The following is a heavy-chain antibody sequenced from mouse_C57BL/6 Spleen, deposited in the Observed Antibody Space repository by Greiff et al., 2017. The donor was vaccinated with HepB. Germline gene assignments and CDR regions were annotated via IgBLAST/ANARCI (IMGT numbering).Heavy chain of an antibody. CDR1: GYTFTDYE. CDR3: TRKGYDSYYAMDY. V-gene: IGHV1-15*01. Sequence: QVQLKESGAELVRPGASVTLSCKASGYTFTDYEMHWVKQTPVHGLEWIGAIDPETGGTAYNQKFKGKAILTADKSSRTAYMELRSLTSEDSAVYYCTRKGYDSYYAMDYWGQGTSVTVSS. CDR2: IDPETGGT. J-gene: IGHJ4*01. D-gene: IGHD2-4*01.